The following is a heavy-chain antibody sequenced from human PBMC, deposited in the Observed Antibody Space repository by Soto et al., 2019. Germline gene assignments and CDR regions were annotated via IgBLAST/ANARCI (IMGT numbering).Heavy chain of an antibody. J-gene: IGHJ3*02. CDR2: SNGGNGNT. V-gene: IGHV1-3*01. CDR3: ARDLKGNVRSGASLRTGGAEDAFDI. Sequence: QVQLVQSGAEVKKPGASVKVSCKASGYTFTNFAMHWVRQAPGQTLEWMGWSNGGNGNTKYSQRFQGRVTLTRDTSASTAYVELSSLRSDDTAVYYCARDLKGNVRSGASLRTGGAEDAFDIWGQGTMVTVSS. CDR1: GYTFTNFA. D-gene: IGHD2-15*01.